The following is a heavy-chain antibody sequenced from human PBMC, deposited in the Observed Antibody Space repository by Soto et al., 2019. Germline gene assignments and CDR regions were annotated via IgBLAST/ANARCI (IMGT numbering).Heavy chain of an antibody. J-gene: IGHJ6*02. D-gene: IGHD2-15*01. CDR3: ARDQRGRHAMDV. CDR1: GGSISSYY. Sequence: SETLSLTCTVSGGSISSYYWSWIRQPPGKGLEWIGYIYYSGSTNYNPSLKSRVTISVDTSKNQFSLKLSSVTAADTAVYYCARDQRGRHAMDVWGQGTTVTVSS. V-gene: IGHV4-59*01. CDR2: IYYSGST.